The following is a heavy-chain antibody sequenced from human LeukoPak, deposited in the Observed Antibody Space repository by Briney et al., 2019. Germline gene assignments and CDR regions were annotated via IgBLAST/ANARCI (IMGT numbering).Heavy chain of an antibody. V-gene: IGHV4-61*01. CDR3: ARVGGYDFWSGDTANWFDP. Sequence: SETLSLTCTVSGGSIGGNSYWSWIRQPPGKGLEWIGYIYYSGSTNYNPSLKSRVTISVDTSKNQFSLKLSSVTAADTAVYYCARVGGYDFWSGDTANWFDPWGQGTLVTVSS. D-gene: IGHD3-3*01. CDR2: IYYSGST. CDR1: GGSIGGNSY. J-gene: IGHJ5*02.